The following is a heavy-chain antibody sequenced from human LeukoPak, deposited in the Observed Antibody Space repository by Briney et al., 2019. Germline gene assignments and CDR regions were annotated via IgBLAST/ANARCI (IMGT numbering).Heavy chain of an antibody. J-gene: IGHJ3*02. V-gene: IGHV4-59*01. D-gene: IGHD3-22*01. CDR3: ARVPEQITMMGGAFDI. CDR1: GGSITNYY. CDR2: IYNSDNS. Sequence: SKTLSLTCTVSGGSITNYYWNWIRQPPGKGLEWIGYIYNSDNSNYNPSLKSRVTISADTSNNQFSLRLNSVTSADTAVYYCARVPEQITMMGGAFDIWGQGTLVTVSS.